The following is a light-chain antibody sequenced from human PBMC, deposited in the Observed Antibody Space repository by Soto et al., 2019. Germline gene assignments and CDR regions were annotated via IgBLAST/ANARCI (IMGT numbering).Light chain of an antibody. J-gene: IGKJ1*01. CDR3: QQYNTYSPVWT. CDR2: QAS. V-gene: IGKV1-5*03. Sequence: DIQMTQSPSTLSASVGDRVAITCRASQSISSRLAWYQQKPGKAPKLLIYQASSLESGVPSRFSGTGSGTEFTLTISSLQPDDLATYYCQQYNTYSPVWTCGQGTKVQIK. CDR1: QSISSR.